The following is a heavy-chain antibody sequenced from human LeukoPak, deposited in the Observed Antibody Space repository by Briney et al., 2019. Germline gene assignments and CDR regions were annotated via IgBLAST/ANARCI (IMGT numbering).Heavy chain of an antibody. Sequence: ASVKVSCKASGYTFTSYYMHWVRQAPGQGLEWMGLINPTGGSTGYAQKFQGRVTITRNTSISTAYMELSSLRSEDTAVYYCARQRGRNFDYWGQGTLVTVSS. CDR1: GYTFTSYY. D-gene: IGHD1-26*01. J-gene: IGHJ4*02. CDR2: INPTGGST. CDR3: ARQRGRNFDY. V-gene: IGHV1-46*01.